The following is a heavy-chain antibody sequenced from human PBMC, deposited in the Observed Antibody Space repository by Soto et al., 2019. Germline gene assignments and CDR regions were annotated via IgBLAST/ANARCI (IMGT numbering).Heavy chain of an antibody. D-gene: IGHD3-3*01. CDR1: GDSVSSNSAA. CDR3: ARGRRIFGVVTNWFDP. J-gene: IGHJ5*02. Sequence: PSQTLSLTCAISGDSVSSNSAAWNWIRQSPSRGLEWLGRTYYRSKWYNDYAVSVKSRITINPDTSKNQFSLQLNSVTPEDTAVYYCARGRRIFGVVTNWFDPWGQGTLVTVSS. V-gene: IGHV6-1*01. CDR2: TYYRSKWYN.